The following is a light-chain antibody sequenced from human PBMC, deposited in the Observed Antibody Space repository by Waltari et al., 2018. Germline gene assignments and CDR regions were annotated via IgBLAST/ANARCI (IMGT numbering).Light chain of an antibody. Sequence: EIVMTQSPATLSVSPGERVTLSCRASHSVSTKLAWYQQMPGQAPRLLLYSASIRATDIPARFSGSGSGTEFTLTISSLQSEDFAVYYCQQYDNWHDYTFGQGTKLEIK. CDR2: SAS. J-gene: IGKJ2*01. V-gene: IGKV3-15*01. CDR1: HSVSTK. CDR3: QQYDNWHDYT.